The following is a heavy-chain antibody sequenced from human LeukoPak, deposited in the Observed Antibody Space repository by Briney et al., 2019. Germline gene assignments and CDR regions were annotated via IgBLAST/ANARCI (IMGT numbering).Heavy chain of an antibody. CDR3: AREPRLGMIDY. CDR2: ISYDGSNK. J-gene: IGHJ4*02. CDR1: GGTFSSYA. V-gene: IGHV3-30-3*01. D-gene: IGHD7-27*01. Sequence: GASVKVSCKASGGTFSSYAMHWVRQAPGKGLEWVAVISYDGSNKYYADSVKGRFTISRDNSKNTLYLQMNSLRAEDTAVYYCAREPRLGMIDYWGQGTLVTVSS.